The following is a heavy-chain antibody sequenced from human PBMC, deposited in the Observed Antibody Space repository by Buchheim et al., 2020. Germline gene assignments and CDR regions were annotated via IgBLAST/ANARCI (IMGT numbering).Heavy chain of an antibody. V-gene: IGHV3-48*03. Sequence: EVFLVESGGHLVQPGGSLRLSCAASGFPFGGYEMNWVRQAPGKGLECIAYISASGGRTYYVDSVRGRFTISRDNAKNSLYLQMSSLGVEDTAVYYCATDPHYPSGSYWGRGTL. CDR2: ISASGGRT. CDR1: GFPFGGYE. J-gene: IGHJ1*01. CDR3: ATDPHYPSGSY. D-gene: IGHD3-10*01.